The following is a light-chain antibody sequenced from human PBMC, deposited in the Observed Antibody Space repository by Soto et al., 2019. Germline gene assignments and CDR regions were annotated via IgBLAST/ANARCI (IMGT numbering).Light chain of an antibody. Sequence: AIQLIQSPSSLSASVGDRVTITCRASQGISSALAWYQQKPGKAPKLLIYDASSLESGVPSRFSGSGSWTDITLTISSLQPEDFATYYCQQFNNYPPTFGPGTKVDIK. CDR1: QGISSA. J-gene: IGKJ3*01. V-gene: IGKV1D-13*01. CDR3: QQFNNYPPT. CDR2: DAS.